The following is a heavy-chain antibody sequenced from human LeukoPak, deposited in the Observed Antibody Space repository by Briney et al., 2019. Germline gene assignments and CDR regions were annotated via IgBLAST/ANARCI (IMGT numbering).Heavy chain of an antibody. CDR2: ISPSGGST. CDR3: ARTFFSGSGTSFYYYMDV. V-gene: IGHV1-46*01. Sequence: GASVKVSCKAFGYTFTSNYMHWVRQAPGQGPEWMGVISPSGGSTTYAQKFQGRVTLTRDMSISTVYMELSSLRYDDSAVFYCARTFFSGSGTSFYYYMDVWGKGTTVTISS. J-gene: IGHJ6*03. CDR1: GYTFTSNY. D-gene: IGHD3-10*01.